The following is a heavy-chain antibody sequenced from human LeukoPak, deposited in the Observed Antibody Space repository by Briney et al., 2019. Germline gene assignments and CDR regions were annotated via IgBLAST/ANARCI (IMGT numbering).Heavy chain of an antibody. CDR3: AGDQSPQIDGIYYDAFDI. J-gene: IGHJ3*02. V-gene: IGHV3-7*01. D-gene: IGHD1-26*01. CDR1: GFAFSTYW. CDR2: IKRDGSLT. Sequence: PGGSLRLSCAASGFAFSTYWMTWVRKAPGKGLEWVANIKRDGSLTHYVDSVKGRFTISRDNAKNSLYLQMNSLRVDDSAVYYCAGDQSPQIDGIYYDAFDIWGQGTMVTVAS.